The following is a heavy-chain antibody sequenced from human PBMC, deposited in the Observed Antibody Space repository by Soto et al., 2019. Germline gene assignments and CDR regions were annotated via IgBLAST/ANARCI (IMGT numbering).Heavy chain of an antibody. J-gene: IGHJ6*02. V-gene: IGHV1-18*04. CDR2: ISAYNGNT. CDR1: GYTFTSYG. CDR3: ARVSLQYRPGLYYYYGMDV. Sequence: QVQLVQSGAEVKKPGASVKVSCKASGYTFTSYGISWVRQAPGQGLEWMGWISAYNGNTNYAQKLQGRVTMTTDTSTSPAYMELRSLRSDDTAVYYCARVSLQYRPGLYYYYGMDVWGQGTTVTVSS. D-gene: IGHD2-2*02.